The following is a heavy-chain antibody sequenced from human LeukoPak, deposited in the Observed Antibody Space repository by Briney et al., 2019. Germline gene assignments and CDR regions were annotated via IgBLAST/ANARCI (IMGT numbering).Heavy chain of an antibody. J-gene: IGHJ3*02. D-gene: IGHD6-19*01. Sequence: SETLSLTCTVSGYSISSGYYWGWIRPPPGKGLEWIGSIYHSGSTYYNPSLKSRVTISVDTSKNQFSLKLSSVTAADTAVYYCARDVSSGWYIGAFDIWGQGTMVTVSS. CDR1: GYSISSGYY. CDR3: ARDVSSGWYIGAFDI. V-gene: IGHV4-38-2*02. CDR2: IYHSGST.